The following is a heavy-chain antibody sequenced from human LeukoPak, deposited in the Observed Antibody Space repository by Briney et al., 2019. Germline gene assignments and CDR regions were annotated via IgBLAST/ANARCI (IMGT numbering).Heavy chain of an antibody. V-gene: IGHV1-2*02. Sequence: ASVKVSCKASGYTFTGYYMHWVRQASGQGLEWMGWINPNSGGTNYAQKFQGRVTMTTDTSTSTAYMELRSLRSDDTAVYYCARVAAAGPDYYYYYMDVWGKGTTVTVSS. CDR2: INPNSGGT. D-gene: IGHD6-13*01. J-gene: IGHJ6*03. CDR1: GYTFTGYY. CDR3: ARVAAAGPDYYYYYMDV.